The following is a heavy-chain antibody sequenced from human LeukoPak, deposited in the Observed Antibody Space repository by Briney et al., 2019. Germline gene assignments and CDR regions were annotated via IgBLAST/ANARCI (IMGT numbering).Heavy chain of an antibody. D-gene: IGHD5-18*01. J-gene: IGHJ3*02. V-gene: IGHV3-9*03. CDR3: AKGPVDTAMVDGFDI. Sequence: GGSLRLSCAASGFTFDDYAMHWVRQAPGKGLEWVSGISWNSGSIGYADSVKGRFTISRDNAKNSLYLQMNSLRAEDMALYYCAKGPVDTAMVDGFDIWGRGTMVTVSS. CDR2: ISWNSGSI. CDR1: GFTFDDYA.